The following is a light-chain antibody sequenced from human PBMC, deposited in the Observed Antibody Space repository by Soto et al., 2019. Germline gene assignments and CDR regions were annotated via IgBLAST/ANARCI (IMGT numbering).Light chain of an antibody. CDR1: QSVSSY. V-gene: IGKV3-11*01. Sequence: EIVLTQSPATLSLSRGERATLSCRASQSVSSYLAWYQQKQGQAPRLLIYDASTRATGIPARFSGSGSGTDFTLTIRSLEPEDFAVYSCQQRSNWPPQLNCGGETKVDNK. CDR2: DAS. J-gene: IGKJ4*01. CDR3: QQRSNWPPQLN.